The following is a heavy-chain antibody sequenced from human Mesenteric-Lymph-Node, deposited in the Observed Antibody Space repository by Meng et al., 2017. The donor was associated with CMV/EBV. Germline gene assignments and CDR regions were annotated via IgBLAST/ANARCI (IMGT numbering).Heavy chain of an antibody. CDR3: ARGRIMITFGGVIRTFDI. V-gene: IGHV6-1*01. D-gene: IGHD3-16*01. CDR2: TYYRSKWYN. J-gene: IGHJ3*02. Sequence: SETLSLTCAISGDSVSSNSAAWNWIRQSPSRGLEWLGRTYYRSKWYNDYAVSVKSRITINPDTSKNQFSLQLSSVTAADTAVYYCARGRIMITFGGVIRTFDIWGQGTMVTVSS. CDR1: GDSVSSNSAA.